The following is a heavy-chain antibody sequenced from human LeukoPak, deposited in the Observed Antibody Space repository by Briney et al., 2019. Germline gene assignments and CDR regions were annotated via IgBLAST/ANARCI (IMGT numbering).Heavy chain of an antibody. CDR3: ARRTEYDYFDY. Sequence: GESLKISCRGSGCSFTSYWLGWVRQMPGKGLEWMGIIYPGDSDTRYSPSFQGQVTISADKSISTAYLQWSSLKASDTAMYYCARRTEYDYFDYWGQGILVTVSS. CDR2: IYPGDSDT. D-gene: IGHD2-2*01. CDR1: GCSFTSYW. V-gene: IGHV5-51*01. J-gene: IGHJ4*02.